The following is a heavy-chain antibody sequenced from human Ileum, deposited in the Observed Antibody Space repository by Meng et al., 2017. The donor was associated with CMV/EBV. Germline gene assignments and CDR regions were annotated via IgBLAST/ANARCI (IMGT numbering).Heavy chain of an antibody. CDR2: TKSKDRSYRT. J-gene: IGHJ3*01. CDR1: RFTFSDHH. CDR3: AADFGESAGKSDFTL. Sequence: GESLKISCAASRFTFSDHHMDWVRQAPGKGLEWIGRTKSKDRSYRTEYAASVKGRFTISRDDSKNSMYLQMNSLKTEDTAVYYCAADFGESAGKSDFTLWGRGTMVTVSS. D-gene: IGHD3-10*01. V-gene: IGHV3-72*01.